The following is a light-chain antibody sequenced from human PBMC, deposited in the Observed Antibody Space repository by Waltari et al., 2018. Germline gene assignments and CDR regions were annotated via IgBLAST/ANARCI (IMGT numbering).Light chain of an antibody. J-gene: IGKJ1*01. Sequence: EIVCTHAPGSLSSSPGRRDTHSCRASQSVSRALAWYQQKPGQAPRLLIFGASNRATGIPDRFSGSGSVTDFSLTISRLEPEDFAVYYYQHYVRLPATFGRGTKVEIK. CDR1: QSVSRA. CDR2: GAS. CDR3: QHYVRLPAT. V-gene: IGKV3-20*01.